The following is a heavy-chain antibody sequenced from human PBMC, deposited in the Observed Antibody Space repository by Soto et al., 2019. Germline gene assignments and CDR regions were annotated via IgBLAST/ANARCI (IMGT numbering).Heavy chain of an antibody. J-gene: IGHJ3*02. CDR3: ARDRAAAGPEAFDN. CDR2: ISSSSSYI. CDR1: GFTFSSYS. Sequence: PGGSLRLSCAASGFTFSSYSMNWVRQAPGKGLEWVSSISSSSSYIYYADSVKGRFTISRDNAKNSLYLQMNSLRAEDTAVYYCARDRAAAGPEAFDNWGQGTMVTVSS. V-gene: IGHV3-21*01. D-gene: IGHD6-13*01.